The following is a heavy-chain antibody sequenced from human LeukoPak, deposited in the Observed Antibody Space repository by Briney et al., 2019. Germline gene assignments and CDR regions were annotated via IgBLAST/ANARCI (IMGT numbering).Heavy chain of an antibody. D-gene: IGHD2-21*01. V-gene: IGHV3-30*04. Sequence: GGSLRLSCAASGFTFSSYAMHWVRQAPGKGLEWVAVISYDGSNKYYADSVKGRFTISRDNSKNTLYLQVNSLRAEDAAVYFCAKAPVTSCRGAYCYPFDSWGQGTLVTVSS. J-gene: IGHJ4*02. CDR3: AKAPVTSCRGAYCYPFDS. CDR2: ISYDGSNK. CDR1: GFTFSSYA.